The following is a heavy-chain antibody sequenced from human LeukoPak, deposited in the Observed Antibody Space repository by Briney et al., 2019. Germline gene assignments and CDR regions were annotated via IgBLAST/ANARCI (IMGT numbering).Heavy chain of an antibody. V-gene: IGHV3-23*01. CDR1: GFTFSSYA. CDR2: ISGSGGST. CDR3: AKDTGSYYGSGSSYGMDV. D-gene: IGHD3-10*01. J-gene: IGHJ6*02. Sequence: GGSLRLSCAASGFTFSSYAMSWVRQAPGKGLEWVSAISGSGGSTYYADSVKGRFTISRDNSKNTLYLQMNSLRAEDTAVYYCAKDTGSYYGSGSSYGMDVWGQGTTVTVSS.